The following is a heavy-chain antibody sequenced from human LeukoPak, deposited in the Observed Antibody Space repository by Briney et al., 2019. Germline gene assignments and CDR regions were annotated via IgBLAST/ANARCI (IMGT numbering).Heavy chain of an antibody. Sequence: GASVTVSCKASGYTFTSNDINWVRQATGQALEWMGWINPNGGNRGYAQKFQGRVTMTRATSISTAYMELSSLTSEDTAVFYCARITSALGAHSYYDMDVWGEGTTVTVSS. CDR1: GYTFTSND. J-gene: IGHJ6*03. D-gene: IGHD3-16*01. CDR3: ARITSALGAHSYYDMDV. CDR2: INPNGGNR. V-gene: IGHV1-8*01.